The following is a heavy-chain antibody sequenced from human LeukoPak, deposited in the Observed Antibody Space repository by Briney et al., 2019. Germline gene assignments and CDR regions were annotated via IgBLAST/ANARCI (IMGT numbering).Heavy chain of an antibody. CDR3: ARGEGYYGSGSYDY. D-gene: IGHD3-10*01. Sequence: GASVKVSCKASGGTFSSYAISWVRQAPGQGLEWMGGIIPIFGTANYAQKFQGRVTITTDESTSTAYMGLSSLRSEDTAVYYCARGEGYYGSGSYDYWGQGTLVTVSS. CDR2: IIPIFGTA. J-gene: IGHJ4*02. CDR1: GGTFSSYA. V-gene: IGHV1-69*05.